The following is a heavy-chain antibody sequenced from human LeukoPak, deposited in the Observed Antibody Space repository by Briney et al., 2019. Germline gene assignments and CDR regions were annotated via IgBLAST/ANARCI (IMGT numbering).Heavy chain of an antibody. CDR1: GGSISTGGYY. CDR2: IYYTGTT. D-gene: IGHD1-26*01. V-gene: IGHV4-39*01. Sequence: SETLSLTCAVSGGSISTGGYYWGWIRQPPGKGLEWIANIYYTGTTYDNPSLKSRVTISLDTSKNQFSLKLSSVTAADTAVYYCARHPIVGATNTNFDYWGQGTLVTVSS. CDR3: ARHPIVGATNTNFDY. J-gene: IGHJ4*02.